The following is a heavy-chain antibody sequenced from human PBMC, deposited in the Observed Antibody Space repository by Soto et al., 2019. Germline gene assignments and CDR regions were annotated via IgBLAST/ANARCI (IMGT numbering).Heavy chain of an antibody. D-gene: IGHD5-18*01. Sequence: GGSLRLSCAASGFTFSSYTMNWVRQAPGKGLEWVSSISSSGSYIHYADSVKGRFTISRDNAKNSLFLQMDSLRAEDTAVYYCARDVETSMDGLNYFDPWGQGTLVTVPQ. J-gene: IGHJ5*02. V-gene: IGHV3-21*01. CDR1: GFTFSSYT. CDR2: ISSSGSYI. CDR3: ARDVETSMDGLNYFDP.